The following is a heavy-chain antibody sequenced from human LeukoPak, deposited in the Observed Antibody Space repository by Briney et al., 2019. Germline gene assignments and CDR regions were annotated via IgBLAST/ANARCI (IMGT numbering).Heavy chain of an antibody. J-gene: IGHJ4*02. CDR2: IYTTGTT. CDR3: AAQDTFFDS. V-gene: IGHV3-53*01. Sequence: GGSLRLSCAASGFTVSYNYMSWVRQAPGKGLEWVSSIYTTGTTYYAESVKGRFTISRDSSKTTVFLQMNSQRAGDTAVYYCAAQDTFFDSWGQGTLVTVSS. CDR1: GFTVSYNY. D-gene: IGHD2-15*01.